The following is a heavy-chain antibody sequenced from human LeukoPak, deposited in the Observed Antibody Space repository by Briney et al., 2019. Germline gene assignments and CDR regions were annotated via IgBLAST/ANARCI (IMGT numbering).Heavy chain of an antibody. CDR1: GFIVNSYA. J-gene: IGHJ4*02. V-gene: IGHV3-66*01. CDR3: ARGTGSYYSLGY. D-gene: IGHD1-26*01. CDR2: IYSSGVT. Sequence: PGGSLRLSCAASGFIVNSYAMSWVRQAPGKGLAWVSLIYSSGVTHYAESVKGRFTISRDNAKNTLYLQMDSLRAEDTAMYYCARGTGSYYSLGYWGQGTLVTVSS.